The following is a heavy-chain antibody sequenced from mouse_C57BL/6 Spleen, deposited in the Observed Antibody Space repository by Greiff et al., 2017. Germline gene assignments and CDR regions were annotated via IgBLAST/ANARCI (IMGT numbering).Heavy chain of an antibody. D-gene: IGHD2-3*01. CDR3: ARSGLMGYSLDY. CDR2: INPSNGGT. Sequence: QVQLLQPGTELVKPGASVKLSCTASGYTFTSYWMHWVKQRPGQGLEWIGNINPSNGGTNYNEKFKSKTTLTVDTSSSTAYMQLSSLTSEDSAVYYCARSGLMGYSLDYWGQGTTLTVSS. CDR1: GYTFTSYW. J-gene: IGHJ2*01. V-gene: IGHV1-53*01.